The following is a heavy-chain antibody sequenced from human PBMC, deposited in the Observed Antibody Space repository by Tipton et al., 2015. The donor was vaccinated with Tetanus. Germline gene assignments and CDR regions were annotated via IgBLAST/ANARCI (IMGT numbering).Heavy chain of an antibody. D-gene: IGHD3-9*01. CDR3: ARATEHDIMTGYDN. CDR1: GVSISSYY. V-gene: IGHV4-59*01. CDR2: IFYAGST. Sequence: GLVKPSETLSLTCTVSGVSISSYYWSWIRQSPGKGLEWIGYIFYAGSTNSNPSLKSRVTISVDKAKNQFSLKLTSVTAADTAVYDCARATEHDIMTGYDNWGPGTQVTVSS. J-gene: IGHJ4*02.